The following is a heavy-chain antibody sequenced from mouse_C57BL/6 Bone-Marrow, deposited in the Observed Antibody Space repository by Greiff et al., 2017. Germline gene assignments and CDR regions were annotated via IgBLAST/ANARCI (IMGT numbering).Heavy chain of an antibody. CDR2: ISYAGSN. Sequence: EVKLVESGPGLAKPSQSLSLTCSVTGYSITSGYYWNWIRQFPGNKLDWMGYISYAGSNHKTPSLKNRSSITRDTSKNQFFLKLNSVTTEDTATYYWARALDVWGTGTTVTVSS. J-gene: IGHJ1*03. V-gene: IGHV3-6*01. CDR3: ARALDV. CDR1: GYSITSGYY.